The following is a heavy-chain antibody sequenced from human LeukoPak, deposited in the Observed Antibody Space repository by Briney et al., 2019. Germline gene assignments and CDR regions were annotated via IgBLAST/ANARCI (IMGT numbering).Heavy chain of an antibody. J-gene: IGHJ6*02. CDR2: IIPILGIA. CDR1: GGTFSSYA. V-gene: IGHV1-69*04. CDR3: ARGGYNWNDDGDYYYYGMDV. Sequence: ASVKVSCKASGGTFSSYAISWVRQAPGQGLEWMGRIIPILGIANYAQKFQGRVTITADKSTSTAYMELSSLRSEDTAVYYCARGGYNWNDDGDYYYYGMDVWGQGTTVTVSS. D-gene: IGHD1-1*01.